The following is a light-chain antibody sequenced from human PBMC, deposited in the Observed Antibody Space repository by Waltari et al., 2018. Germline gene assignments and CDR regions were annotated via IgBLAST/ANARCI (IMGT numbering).Light chain of an antibody. CDR1: QSVSSY. CDR2: DAS. J-gene: IGKJ1*01. CDR3: QQRSNWPPET. Sequence: EIVLTQSPATLPLSPGERATLSCRASQSVSSYLAWYQQKPGQAPRLLIYDASNRATGIPARFSGSGSGTDFTLTISSLEPEDFAVYYCQQRSNWPPETFGQGTKVEIK. V-gene: IGKV3-11*01.